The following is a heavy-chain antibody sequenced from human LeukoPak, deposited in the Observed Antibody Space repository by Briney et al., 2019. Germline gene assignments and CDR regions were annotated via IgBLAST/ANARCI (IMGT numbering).Heavy chain of an antibody. V-gene: IGHV1-2*02. Sequence: GASVKVSCKASGYTFTGYYMHWVRQASGQGLEWMGWINPNSGGTNYAQKFQGRVTMTRDTSISTAYMELSRLRSDDTAVYYCASTLHSSSWYAFDYWGQGTLVTVSS. CDR2: INPNSGGT. J-gene: IGHJ4*02. CDR3: ASTLHSSSWYAFDY. CDR1: GYTFTGYY. D-gene: IGHD6-13*01.